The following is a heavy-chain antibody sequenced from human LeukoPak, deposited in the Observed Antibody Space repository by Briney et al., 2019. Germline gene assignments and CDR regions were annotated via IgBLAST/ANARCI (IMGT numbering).Heavy chain of an antibody. CDR2: ISAHNGDT. V-gene: IGHV1-18*01. CDR3: ARGGPPGGSGAYSDH. D-gene: IGHD2-15*01. Sequence: ASVKVSCKASGYIFTNYGITWVRQAPGQGLEWMGWISAHNGDTNYAQKLQGRVTLTTDTSTSTLYMEMRSLRSDDTAVYYCARGGPPGGSGAYSDHWGQGTLVTVSS. CDR1: GYIFTNYG. J-gene: IGHJ4*02.